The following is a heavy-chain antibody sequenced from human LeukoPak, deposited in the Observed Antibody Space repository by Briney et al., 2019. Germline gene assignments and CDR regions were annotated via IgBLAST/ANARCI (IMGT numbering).Heavy chain of an antibody. CDR2: IYPGDSDT. J-gene: IGHJ6*03. CDR1: RYSLTSYW. V-gene: IGHV5-51*01. Sequence: GESLKIYCKDSRYSLTSYWTGWAGQRPGKGLEWMGIIYPGDSDTRYRPSFQGQVTLSVDNSVSTTYLQWSSLKASDTAIYYCARRVARGFSRTSKTYYMDGCGKGTTVTVSS. CDR3: ARRVARGFSRTSKTYYMDG. D-gene: IGHD6-13*01.